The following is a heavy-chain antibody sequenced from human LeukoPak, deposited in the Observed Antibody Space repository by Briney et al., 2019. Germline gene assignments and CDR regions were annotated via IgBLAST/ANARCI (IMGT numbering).Heavy chain of an antibody. V-gene: IGHV3-11*01. CDR1: GFTFSDYY. CDR3: ARTTVTIQFDY. CDR2: ISSSGSTI. Sequence: GGSLRLSCAASGFTFSDYYMSWIRQAPGKGLEWVSYISSSGSTIYYADSVKGRFTISRDNAKNSLYLQMNSLRAEDTAVYHCARTTVTIQFDYWGQGTLVTVSS. J-gene: IGHJ4*02. D-gene: IGHD4-11*01.